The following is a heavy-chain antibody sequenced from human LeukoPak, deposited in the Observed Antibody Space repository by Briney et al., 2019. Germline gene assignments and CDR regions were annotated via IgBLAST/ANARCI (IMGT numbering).Heavy chain of an antibody. CDR3: ATESNGRHYDY. Sequence: GGSLRLSCAASGFTFSSCGFNWVRQTPGKGLEWVSSIGPTGTDRYYADSVRGRFTISRDNAKNSMYLQMDSLRDEDTAVYYCATESNGRHYDYWGQGTLLTVSS. CDR1: GFTFSSCG. CDR2: IGPTGTDR. D-gene: IGHD2-8*01. V-gene: IGHV3-21*01. J-gene: IGHJ4*02.